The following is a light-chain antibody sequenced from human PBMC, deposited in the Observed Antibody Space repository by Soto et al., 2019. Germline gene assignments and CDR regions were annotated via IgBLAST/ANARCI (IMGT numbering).Light chain of an antibody. J-gene: IGKJ4*01. V-gene: IGKV3-11*01. CDR2: DAS. CDR1: QSVSSY. CDR3: QQRSNWPLT. Sequence: EIVLTQSPATLYLSPGERATLSCRASQSVSSYLAWYQQKTGQAPRLLIYDASNRPTGIPGRFSGSGSGTDFTLTISSLESEDFASYYCQQRSNWPLTFGGGTKVEIK.